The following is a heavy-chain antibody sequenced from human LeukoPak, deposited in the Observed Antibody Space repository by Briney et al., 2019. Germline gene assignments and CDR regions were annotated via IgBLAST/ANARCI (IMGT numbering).Heavy chain of an antibody. V-gene: IGHV3-48*02. J-gene: IGHJ6*02. CDR1: GFTFSSYE. D-gene: IGHD6-13*01. CDR3: ARGENAAADYYYYGMDV. Sequence: PGGSLRLSCGASGFTFSSYEMNCVRQAPGKGLEWVSYISSSSSTIYYADSVKGRFTISRDNAKNSLYLQMNSLRDEDTAVYYCARGENAAADYYYYGMDVWGQGTTVTVSS. CDR2: ISSSSSTI.